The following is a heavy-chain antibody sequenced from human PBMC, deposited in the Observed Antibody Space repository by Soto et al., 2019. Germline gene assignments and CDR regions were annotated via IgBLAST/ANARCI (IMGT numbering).Heavy chain of an antibody. Sequence: EVQLVESGGGLVKPGGSLRLSCAASGFTFSSYSMNWVRQAPGKGLEWVSSISSSGTYIYYADSVKGRFTISRDNAKNSLYLQMNSLRAEDPAVYYCASAEDYYDISGWYDWGQGTLVTVSS. D-gene: IGHD3-22*01. CDR3: ASAEDYYDISGWYD. CDR2: ISSSGTYI. J-gene: IGHJ4*02. CDR1: GFTFSSYS. V-gene: IGHV3-21*01.